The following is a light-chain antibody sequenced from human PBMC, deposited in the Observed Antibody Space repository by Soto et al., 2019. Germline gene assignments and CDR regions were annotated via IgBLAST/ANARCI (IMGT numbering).Light chain of an antibody. CDR3: QQYNNWPRT. CDR1: QSVSSA. Sequence: EIVMTQSPATLSVSQGERATLSCRASQSVSSALAWYQQKPGQAPRLLIYGASTRATGIPARFSGSGSGTEFTLTISSLQSEAFAVYYCQQYNNWPRTFGQGTKLEIK. J-gene: IGKJ2*01. V-gene: IGKV3-15*01. CDR2: GAS.